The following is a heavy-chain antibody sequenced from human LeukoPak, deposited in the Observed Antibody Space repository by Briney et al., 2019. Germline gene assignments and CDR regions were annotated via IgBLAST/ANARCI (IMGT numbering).Heavy chain of an antibody. CDR1: GGSISSYY. CDR3: ASSFWDVETDY. J-gene: IGHJ4*02. CDR2: IYYSGST. V-gene: IGHV4-59*01. D-gene: IGHD3-16*01. Sequence: SETLSHTCTVSGGSISSYYWSWIRQPPGKGLEWIGYIYYSGSTNYNPSLKSRVTISVDTSKNQFSLKLSSVTAADTAVYYCASSFWDVETDYWGQGTLVTVSS.